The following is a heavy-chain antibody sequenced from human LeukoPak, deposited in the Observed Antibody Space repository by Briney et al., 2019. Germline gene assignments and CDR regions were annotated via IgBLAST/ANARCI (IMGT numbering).Heavy chain of an antibody. CDR3: ATGIFGVVII. CDR1: GFTFSSYW. Sequence: GGSLRLSCAASGFTFSSYWMSLVRQAPGKWLEWVANIKQDGSEKYYVDSVKGRFTISRDNAKNSLYLQMNSLRAEDTAVYYCATGIFGVVIIWGQGTLVTVSS. CDR2: IKQDGSEK. D-gene: IGHD3-3*01. J-gene: IGHJ4*02. V-gene: IGHV3-7*01.